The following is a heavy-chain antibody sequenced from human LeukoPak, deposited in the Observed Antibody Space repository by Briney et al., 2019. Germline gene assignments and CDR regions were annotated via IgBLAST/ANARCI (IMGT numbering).Heavy chain of an antibody. CDR3: ARLGPDTAMVNY. CDR2: IYHSGST. D-gene: IGHD5-18*01. Sequence: SETLSLTCTVSGYSISSGYYWGWIRQPPGKGLEWIGSIYHSGSTYYNPSLKSRVTISVDTSKNQFSLKLSSVTAADTAVYYCARLGPDTAMVNYWGQGTLVTVSS. V-gene: IGHV4-38-2*02. CDR1: GYSISSGYY. J-gene: IGHJ4*02.